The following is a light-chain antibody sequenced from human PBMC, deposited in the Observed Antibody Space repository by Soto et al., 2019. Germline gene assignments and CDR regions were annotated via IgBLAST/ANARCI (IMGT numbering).Light chain of an antibody. CDR2: EGN. CDR3: CSYAGSVWV. CDR1: NSDVGSYNL. V-gene: IGLV2-23*01. J-gene: IGLJ3*02. Sequence: QYALTQPASVSGSPGQSITISCTGTNSDVGSYNLVSWYQQHPGKAPKLMIYEGNKRPSGVSNRFSGSKSGNTASLTISGLQAEDEADYYCCSYAGSVWVFGGGTQLTVL.